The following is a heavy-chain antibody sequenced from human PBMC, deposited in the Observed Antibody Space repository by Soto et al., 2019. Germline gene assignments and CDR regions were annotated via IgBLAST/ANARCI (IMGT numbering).Heavy chain of an antibody. Sequence: EMQLLESGGGLVQPGGSLRLSCAASGFTFSNFAMSWVRQAPGKGLEWVSLISGSGASTSYADSVKGRFTVSRDNSKNTLYLQMNTLRADDTAVYYCSIDRSYSSDWAVTPFDYWGQGTLGTVSS. CDR3: SIDRSYSSDWAVTPFDY. V-gene: IGHV3-23*01. CDR1: GFTFSNFA. J-gene: IGHJ4*02. D-gene: IGHD6-19*01. CDR2: ISGSGAST.